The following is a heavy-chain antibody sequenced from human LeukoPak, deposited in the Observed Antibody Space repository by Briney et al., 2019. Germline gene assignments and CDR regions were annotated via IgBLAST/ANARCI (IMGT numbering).Heavy chain of an antibody. CDR3: ARDSGLVLFGV. J-gene: IGHJ3*01. CDR1: GYTFISYA. Sequence: ASVKVSCKTSGYTFISYAISWVRQAPGQGLEWMGWISTFKGDTKYAQKFQDRVTLTTDTSTSIAHLELRSLRSEDTAIYYCARDSGLVLFGVWGQGTVVTVSS. CDR2: ISTFKGDT. D-gene: IGHD2/OR15-2a*01. V-gene: IGHV1-18*01.